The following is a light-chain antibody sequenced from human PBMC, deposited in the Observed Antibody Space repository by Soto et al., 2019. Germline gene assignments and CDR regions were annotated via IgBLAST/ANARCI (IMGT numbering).Light chain of an antibody. J-gene: IGKJ1*01. CDR2: DAS. CDR3: QQYDNWPRT. CDR1: HSVLYRSNNQNY. V-gene: IGKV4-1*01. Sequence: IGLTQAPYSLAVSLGEIATINCKTSHSVLYRSNNQNYLAWYQQKPGQPPRLLIYDASTRATRIPSRFSGSGSGTEFTLTISSLQSEDFAVYYCQQYDNWPRTFGQGTKVDI.